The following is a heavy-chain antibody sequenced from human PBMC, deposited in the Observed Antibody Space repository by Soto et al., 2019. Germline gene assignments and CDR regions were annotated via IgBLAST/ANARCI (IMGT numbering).Heavy chain of an antibody. CDR3: ARSGSGSYYDLRAFDI. D-gene: IGHD1-26*01. CDR2: IIPIFGTA. J-gene: IGHJ3*02. Sequence: ASVKVSCKASGGTFSSYAISWVRQAPGQGLEWMGGIIPIFGTANYAQKFQGRVTITADESTSTAYMELSSLRSEDTAVYYCARSGSGSYYDLRAFDIWGQGTMVTVSS. V-gene: IGHV1-69*13. CDR1: GGTFSSYA.